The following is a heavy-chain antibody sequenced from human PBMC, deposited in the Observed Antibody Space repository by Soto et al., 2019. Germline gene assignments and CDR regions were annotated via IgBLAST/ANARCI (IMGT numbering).Heavy chain of an antibody. CDR1: GYTFTRYD. D-gene: IGHD2-2*03. CDR3: ATRVDTVV. J-gene: IGHJ6*04. V-gene: IGHV1-8*01. CDR2: MNPNSGDT. Sequence: ASVKVSCKASGYTFTRYDFHWVRQASGQGLEWMGWMNPNSGDTGYAQKFQGRVSMTRNTSISTVYMELSSLRSEDTAVYYCATRVDTVVWGKGTTVTVSS.